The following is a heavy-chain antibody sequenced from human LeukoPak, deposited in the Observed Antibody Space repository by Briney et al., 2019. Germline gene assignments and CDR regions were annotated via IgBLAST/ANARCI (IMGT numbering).Heavy chain of an antibody. J-gene: IGHJ6*03. CDR3: AKRGLGTHYYYYMDV. CDR1: GFTFSSYS. D-gene: IGHD7-27*01. CDR2: ISSSSSYI. V-gene: IGHV3-21*01. Sequence: GGSLRLSCAASGFTFSSYSMNWVRQAPGKGLEWVSSISSSSSYIYYADSVKGRFTISRDNAKNSLYLQMNSLRAEDTAVYYCAKRGLGTHYYYYMDVWGKGTTVTISS.